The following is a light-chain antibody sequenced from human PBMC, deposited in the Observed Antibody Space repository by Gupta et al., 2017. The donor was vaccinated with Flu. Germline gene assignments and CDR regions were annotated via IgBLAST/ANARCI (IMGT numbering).Light chain of an antibody. Sequence: DIVMTQSPDSLAVSLGERATINCKSSQSGLYGYTNKNYLSWYQQKPGQPPKLLIYWASTREAGVPDRFSGSGSGKDLTLTISSRQAEDVAGYYCQQDESNPLYIFGQGTKVEIK. CDR2: WAS. V-gene: IGKV4-1*01. CDR3: QQDESNPLYI. CDR1: QSGLYGYTNKNY. J-gene: IGKJ2*01.